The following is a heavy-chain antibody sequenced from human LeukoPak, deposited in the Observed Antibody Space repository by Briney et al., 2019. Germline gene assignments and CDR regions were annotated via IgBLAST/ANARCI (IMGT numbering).Heavy chain of an antibody. CDR2: IRYDGSNK. Sequence: GGSLRLSCAASGFTFSSYGMHWVRQAPGKGLEWVAFIRYDGSNKYYADSVKGRFTISRGNAKNTLNLQMNSLRAEDTAVYYCARDLGQYYDTSDNWFDPWGQGTLVTVSS. V-gene: IGHV3-30*02. CDR1: GFTFSSYG. J-gene: IGHJ5*02. CDR3: ARDLGQYYDTSDNWFDP. D-gene: IGHD3-22*01.